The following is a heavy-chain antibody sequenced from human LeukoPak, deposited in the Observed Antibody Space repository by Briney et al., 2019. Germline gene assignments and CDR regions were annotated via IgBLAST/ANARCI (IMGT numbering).Heavy chain of an antibody. V-gene: IGHV3-11*04. Sequence: GGSLRLSCAASGFTFSDYYMSWIRQAPGKGLEWVSYISSSGSTIYYADSVKGGFTISRDNAKNSLYLQMNSLRAEDTAVYYCARRSRVVVPAAIGPGYYYYMDVWGKGTTVTVSS. CDR2: ISSSGSTI. CDR3: ARRSRVVVPAAIGPGYYYYMDV. CDR1: GFTFSDYY. J-gene: IGHJ6*03. D-gene: IGHD2-2*01.